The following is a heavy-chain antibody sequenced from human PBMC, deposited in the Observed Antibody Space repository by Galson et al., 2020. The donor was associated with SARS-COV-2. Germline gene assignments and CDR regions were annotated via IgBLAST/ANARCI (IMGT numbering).Heavy chain of an antibody. V-gene: IGHV1-46*04. CDR2: IDPSGGTT. J-gene: IGHJ6*02. Sequence: ASVKVSCKASGYAFSSFYIQWVRQAPGQGHEWMGIIDPSGGTTRYAQKMQGRVTMTRDTSTNTAYMELSSLRFEDTAVYYCARAPSDYYGMDVWGQGTTVTVSS. CDR3: ARAPSDYYGMDV. CDR1: GYAFSSFY. D-gene: IGHD1-26*01.